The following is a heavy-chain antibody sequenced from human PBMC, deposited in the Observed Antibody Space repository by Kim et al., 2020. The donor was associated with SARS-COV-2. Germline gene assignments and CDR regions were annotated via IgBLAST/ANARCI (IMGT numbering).Heavy chain of an antibody. CDR2: FSYNKRT. Sequence: SETLSLTCTISGASISDDYWTWIRQPPRKGLEWIGYFSYNKRTSYNPSLKSRVSMSLDTSRNQFSLKLNSVTAADTAVYYCARLPDITGWPFDYWAQGTLVTVSS. J-gene: IGHJ4*02. CDR3: ARLPDITGWPFDY. D-gene: IGHD6-19*01. CDR1: GASISDDY. V-gene: IGHV4-59*08.